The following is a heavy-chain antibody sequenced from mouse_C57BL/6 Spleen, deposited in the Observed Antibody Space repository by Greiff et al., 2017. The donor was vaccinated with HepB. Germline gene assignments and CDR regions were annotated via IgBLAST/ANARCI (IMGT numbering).Heavy chain of an antibody. D-gene: IGHD2-2*01. V-gene: IGHV1-82*01. Sequence: LEESGPELVKPGASVKISCKASGYAFSSSWMNWVKQRPGKGLEWIGRIYPGDGDTNYNGKFKGKATLTADKSSSTAYMQLSSLTSEDSAVYFCARSRGIYYGFFDVWGTGTTVTVSS. CDR1: GYAFSSSW. J-gene: IGHJ1*03. CDR3: ARSRGIYYGFFDV. CDR2: IYPGDGDT.